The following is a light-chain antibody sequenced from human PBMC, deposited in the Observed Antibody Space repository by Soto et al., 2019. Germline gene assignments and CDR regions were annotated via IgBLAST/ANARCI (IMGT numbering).Light chain of an antibody. CDR2: AAS. J-gene: IGKJ2*01. V-gene: IGKV1-39*01. Sequence: DIQMTQSPSSLSASVGDRVTITCRASQSISSYLNWYQQKPGKAPKLLIYAASSLQSGVPSRFSGSGSGTDFTLTISSLQPEDFATYYCQQSYSIPVTLGQGTKVDIK. CDR3: QQSYSIPVT. CDR1: QSISSY.